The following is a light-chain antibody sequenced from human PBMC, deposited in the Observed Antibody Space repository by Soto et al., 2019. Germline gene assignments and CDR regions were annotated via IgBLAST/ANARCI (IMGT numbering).Light chain of an antibody. CDR2: EVT. CDR1: SSDVGGYKF. V-gene: IGLV2-8*01. Sequence: QSALTQPPSASGSPGQSVTISCTGTSSDVGGYKFVSWYQHCPGKAPKLIIYEVTKRPSGVPDRFSGSKSGNTASLTVSGLQAEDEGDYYCTSYAGGNNLIFGGGTKLTVL. J-gene: IGLJ2*01. CDR3: TSYAGGNNLI.